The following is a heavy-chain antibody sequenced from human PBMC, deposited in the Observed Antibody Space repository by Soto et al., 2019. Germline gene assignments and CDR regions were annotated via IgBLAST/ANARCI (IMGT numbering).Heavy chain of an antibody. J-gene: IGHJ4*02. V-gene: IGHV4-30-4*01. Sequence: SETPSLTCTVSGDSVSSVGFHWAWLRRPPGKGLEWIGYIYNGGSTYYRPSLESRMRMSLDATRNHYSLRLTSVTAADTAVYFCARAPVGLDTISYFDYWGQGKLVTVSS. CDR3: ARAPVGLDTISYFDY. CDR1: GDSVSSVGFH. CDR2: IYNGGST. D-gene: IGHD3-3*01.